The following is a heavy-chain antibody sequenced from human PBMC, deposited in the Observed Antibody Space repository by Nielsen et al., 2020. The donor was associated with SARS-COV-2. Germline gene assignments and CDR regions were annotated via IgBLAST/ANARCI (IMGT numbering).Heavy chain of an antibody. J-gene: IGHJ3*02. D-gene: IGHD1/OR15-1a*01. Sequence: GGSLRLSCAASGFTFDDYAMHWVRQAPGKGLEWVSGISWNSGSIGYADSVKGRFTISRDNAKNSLYLQMNSLRAEDTALYYCAKDRTWEQARYAFDIWGQGTMVTVSS. CDR3: AKDRTWEQARYAFDI. CDR1: GFTFDDYA. CDR2: ISWNSGSI. V-gene: IGHV3-9*01.